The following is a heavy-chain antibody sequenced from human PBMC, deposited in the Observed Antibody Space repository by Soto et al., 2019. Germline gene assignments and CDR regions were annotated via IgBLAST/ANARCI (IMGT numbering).Heavy chain of an antibody. Sequence: SETLSLTCIVSGDSISSGNKYWSWIRQPPGKGLEWLGYIFSSGTTYHNPSLTSRLSMSLDTSQNQFSLKLNSVTDADTAVYFCARVPSPFDYYYAMDVWGQGTSVTVSS. CDR1: GDSISSGNKY. CDR2: IFSSGTT. D-gene: IGHD3-9*01. J-gene: IGHJ6*02. V-gene: IGHV4-30-4*01. CDR3: ARVPSPFDYYYAMDV.